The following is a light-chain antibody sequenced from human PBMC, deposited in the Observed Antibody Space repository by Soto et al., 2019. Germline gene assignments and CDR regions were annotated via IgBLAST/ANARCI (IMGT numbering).Light chain of an antibody. J-gene: IGLJ2*01. CDR2: DTS. Sequence: QTVVTQEPSLTVSPGGTVTLTCGSSTGAVTSGHYPYWFQRKPGQAPKTLIYDTSNKRSWTPARFSGSLLGGKAALTLSGAQPEDEADYYCLLSYSDARKVAFGGGTKVTVL. CDR1: TGAVTSGHY. CDR3: LLSYSDARKVA. V-gene: IGLV7-46*01.